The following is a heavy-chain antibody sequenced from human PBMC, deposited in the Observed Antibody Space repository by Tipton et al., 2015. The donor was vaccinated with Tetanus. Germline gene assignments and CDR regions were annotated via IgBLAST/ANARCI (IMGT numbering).Heavy chain of an antibody. V-gene: IGHV3-48*02. J-gene: IGHJ4*02. Sequence: SLRLSCAASGFSFRDFGMNWVRQAPGKGLEWVSYISYSSTSIYYADSVKGRFVVSRDNANSLYLQMNTLRDDDTAVYYCASGSTLDYWGQGALVSVSS. CDR1: GFSFRDFG. D-gene: IGHD6-25*01. CDR3: ASGSTLDY. CDR2: ISYSSTSI.